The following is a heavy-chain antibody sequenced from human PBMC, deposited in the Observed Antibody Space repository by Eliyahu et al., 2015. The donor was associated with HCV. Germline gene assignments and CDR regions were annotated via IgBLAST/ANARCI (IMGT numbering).Heavy chain of an antibody. CDR2: VNPNTGGT. V-gene: IGHV1-2*02. CDR1: XYNFNAXW. J-gene: IGHJ3*01. CDR3: AVDSGGNYAFFAFDV. D-gene: IGHD4-23*01. Sequence: MHLMQSGADIKRPGASVKVSCQTSXYNFNAXWVHWFXQAPGQGLQWMGWVNPNTGGTKXAQMFRXRLTISSDTATSSAFLELRSLTSDDTGVYYCAVDSGGNYAFFAFDVWGQGTLVPVTS.